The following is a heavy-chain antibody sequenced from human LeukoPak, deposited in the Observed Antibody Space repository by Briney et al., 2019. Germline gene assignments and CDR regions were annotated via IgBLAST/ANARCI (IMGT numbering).Heavy chain of an antibody. V-gene: IGHV3-20*04. CDR3: ARAGSGWKNYMDV. CDR1: GFTFDDYG. D-gene: IGHD6-19*01. CDR2: ISGSGGST. J-gene: IGHJ6*03. Sequence: GSLRLSCAASGFTFDDYGMSWVRQAPGKGLEWVSAISGSGGSTYYADSVKGRFTISRDKAKNSLYLQMNSLRAEDTALYYCARAGSGWKNYMDVWGKGTTVTVSS.